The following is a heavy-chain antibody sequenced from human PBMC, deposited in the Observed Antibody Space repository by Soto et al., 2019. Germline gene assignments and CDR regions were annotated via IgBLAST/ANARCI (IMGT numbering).Heavy chain of an antibody. V-gene: IGHV4-30-4*01. CDR1: GGSISSGDYY. D-gene: IGHD1-1*01. CDR2: IYYSGST. J-gene: IGHJ4*02. CDR3: ARGSTGTTGNDY. Sequence: SETLSLTYTVSGGSISSGDYYWSWIRQPPGKGLEWIGYIYYSGSTYYNPSLKSRVTISVDTSKNQFSLKLSSVTAADTAVYYCARGSTGTTGNDYWGQGTLVTVSS.